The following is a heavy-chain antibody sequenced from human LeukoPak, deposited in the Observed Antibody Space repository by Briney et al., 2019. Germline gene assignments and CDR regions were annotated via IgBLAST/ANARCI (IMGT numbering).Heavy chain of an antibody. CDR3: AGGRDIAVAGPGGYFDY. CDR1: GFIFSDYH. CDR2: ISPGGGMT. J-gene: IGHJ4*02. Sequence: PGGSLRLSWAASGFIFSDYHMSWIRQAPGKGLEWLSYISPGGGMTYFADSVKGRFTISRDNARNSLSLQMNSLTAEDTAVYYCAGGRDIAVAGPGGYFDYWGQGTLVTVSS. V-gene: IGHV3-11*01. D-gene: IGHD6-19*01.